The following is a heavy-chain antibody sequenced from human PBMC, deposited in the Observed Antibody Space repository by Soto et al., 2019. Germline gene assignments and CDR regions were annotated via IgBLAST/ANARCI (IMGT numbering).Heavy chain of an antibody. CDR3: ARAHQSGYEDY. D-gene: IGHD5-12*01. J-gene: IGHJ4*02. CDR1: GFTFSSYE. Sequence: GGSLRLSCAASGFTFSSYEMNWVRQAPGKGLEWVSYISSSGSTIYYADSVKGRFTISRDNAKNSLYLQMNSLRAEDTAVYYCARAHQSGYEDYWGQGTLVTVSP. CDR2: ISSSGSTI. V-gene: IGHV3-48*03.